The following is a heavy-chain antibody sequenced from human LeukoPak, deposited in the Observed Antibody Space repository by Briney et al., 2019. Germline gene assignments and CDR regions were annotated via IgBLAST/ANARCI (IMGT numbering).Heavy chain of an antibody. CDR3: ARGYTNYGYVFDI. D-gene: IGHD4-11*01. CDR2: IYSGGST. Sequence: GGSLRLSCAASGFTVSSNYMSWVRQAPGKGLEWVSVIYSGGSTYYAYSVKGRFTISRDDSKNTLYLQMNSLRAEDTAVYYCARGYTNYGYVFDIWGQGTMVTVSS. V-gene: IGHV3-53*01. CDR1: GFTVSSNY. J-gene: IGHJ3*02.